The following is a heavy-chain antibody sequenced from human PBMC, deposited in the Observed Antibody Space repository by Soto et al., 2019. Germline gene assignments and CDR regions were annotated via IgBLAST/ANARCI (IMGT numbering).Heavy chain of an antibody. CDR3: ASLPTDYGDYYYYGMDV. CDR2: ISAYNGNT. J-gene: IGHJ6*02. CDR1: GYTFTSYG. V-gene: IGHV1-18*01. Sequence: QVQLVQSGAEVKKPGASVKVSCKASGYTFTSYGISWVRQAPGQGLEWMGWISAYNGNTNYAQKLQGRVTVTTDTSTSTAYMELRSLRSDDTAVYYCASLPTDYGDYYYYGMDVWGQGTTVTVSS. D-gene: IGHD4-17*01.